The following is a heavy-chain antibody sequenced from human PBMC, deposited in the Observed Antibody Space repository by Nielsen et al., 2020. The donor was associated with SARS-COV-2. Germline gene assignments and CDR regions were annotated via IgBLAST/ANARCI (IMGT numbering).Heavy chain of an antibody. CDR1: GFTFSDYY. J-gene: IGHJ4*02. V-gene: IGHV3-30*03. D-gene: IGHD3-10*01. CDR2: ISYDGSDK. CDR3: ACPDYYGSGVYFDY. Sequence: GESLKISCGASGFTFSDYYMSWIRQAPGKGLEWVAVISYDGSDKYYGGSVKGRFTISRDNSQNIVYLQMNSLRSEDTAVYYCACPDYYGSGVYFDYWGQGTLVTVSS.